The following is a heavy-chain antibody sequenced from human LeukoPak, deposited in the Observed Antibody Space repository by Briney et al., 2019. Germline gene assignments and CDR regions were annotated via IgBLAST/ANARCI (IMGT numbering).Heavy chain of an antibody. CDR1: GFTFSSYG. V-gene: IGHV3-30*18. J-gene: IGHJ6*04. D-gene: IGHD2-2*01. CDR2: ISYDGSNK. CDR3: AKEQVVPADYYYYGMDV. Sequence: GKSLRLSCAASGFTFSSYGMHWVRQAPGKGLEWVAVISYDGSNKYYADSVKGRFTISRDNSKNTLYLQMNSLRAEDTAVYYCAKEQVVPADYYYYGMDVWGKGSTVTVSS.